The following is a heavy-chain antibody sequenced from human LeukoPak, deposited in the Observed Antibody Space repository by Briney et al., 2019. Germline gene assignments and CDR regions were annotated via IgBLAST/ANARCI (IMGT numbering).Heavy chain of an antibody. D-gene: IGHD6-13*01. J-gene: IGHJ4*02. CDR1: GYSISSGYY. CDR3: ARISSSRPIFAY. Sequence: SETLSLTCTVSGYSISSGYYWGWIRQPPGKGLEWIGSIYHSGSTYYNPSLKSRVTISVDTSKNQFSLKLSSVTAADTAVYYCARISSSRPIFAYWGQGTLVTVSS. V-gene: IGHV4-38-2*02. CDR2: IYHSGST.